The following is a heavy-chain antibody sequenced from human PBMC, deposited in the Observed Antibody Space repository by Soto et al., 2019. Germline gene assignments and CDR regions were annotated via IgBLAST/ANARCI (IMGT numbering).Heavy chain of an antibody. CDR3: ARETTPRLRITMVRGEGMDV. D-gene: IGHD3-10*01. V-gene: IGHV1-46*01. CDR1: GYTFTSYY. CDR2: INPSGGST. Sequence: ASVKVSCKASGYTFTSYYMHWVQQAPGQGLEWMGIINPSGGSTSYAQKFQGRVTMTRDTSTSTVYMELSSLRSEDTAVYYCARETTPRLRITMVRGEGMDVWGQGTTVTVSS. J-gene: IGHJ6*02.